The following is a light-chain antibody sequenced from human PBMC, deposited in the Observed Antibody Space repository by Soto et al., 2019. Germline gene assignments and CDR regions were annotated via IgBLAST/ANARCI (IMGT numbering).Light chain of an antibody. Sequence: IPLPQSPSSLSASVGDRVTITCRASQGISHYLAWYQQKPGKAPTLLIYAASALQSGVPSRFSGSGSGTDFTLTISSLKPEDFATYYCQQSSSDRRTFGGGAKVVSK. V-gene: IGKV1-9*01. CDR3: QQSSSDRRT. CDR1: QGISHY. CDR2: AAS. J-gene: IGKJ4*01.